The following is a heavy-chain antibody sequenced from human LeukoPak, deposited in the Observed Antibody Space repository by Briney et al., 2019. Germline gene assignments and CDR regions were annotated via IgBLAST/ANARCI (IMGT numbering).Heavy chain of an antibody. CDR2: INHSGGT. J-gene: IGHJ2*01. CDR3: ARVGKVVAARPKHPLDNPKKPNWYFDL. V-gene: IGHV4-34*01. CDR1: GGSISSYY. D-gene: IGHD6-6*01. Sequence: PSETLSLTCTVSGGSISSYYWSWIRQPPGKGLEWIREINHSGGTNYNPSLKSRVTISVDTSKNQFSLKLSSVTAADTAVYYCARVGKVVAARPKHPLDNPKKPNWYFDLWGRGTLVTVSS.